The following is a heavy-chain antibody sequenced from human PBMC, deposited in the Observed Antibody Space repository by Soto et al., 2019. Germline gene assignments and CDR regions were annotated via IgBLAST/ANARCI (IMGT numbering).Heavy chain of an antibody. Sequence: SLKVSCKASGGTFSSYAISWVRQAPGQGLEWMGGIIPIFGTANYAQKFQGRVTITADESTSTAYMELSSLRSEDTAVYYCAREERRDYYDSSGYYPNYYYYGMDVWGQGTTVTVSS. J-gene: IGHJ6*02. D-gene: IGHD3-22*01. V-gene: IGHV1-69*13. CDR2: IIPIFGTA. CDR1: GGTFSSYA. CDR3: AREERRDYYDSSGYYPNYYYYGMDV.